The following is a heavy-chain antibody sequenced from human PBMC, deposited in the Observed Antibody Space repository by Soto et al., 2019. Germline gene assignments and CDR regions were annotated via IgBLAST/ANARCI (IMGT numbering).Heavy chain of an antibody. V-gene: IGHV4-59*08. Sequence: SETLSLTCTVSGGSISSYYWSWIRQPPGKGLEWIGYIYYSGSTNYNPSLKSRVTISVDTSKNQFPLKLSSVTAADTAVYYCARFIYYGSGSYYFDYWGQGTLVTVSS. CDR2: IYYSGST. CDR1: GGSISSYY. CDR3: ARFIYYGSGSYYFDY. D-gene: IGHD3-10*01. J-gene: IGHJ4*02.